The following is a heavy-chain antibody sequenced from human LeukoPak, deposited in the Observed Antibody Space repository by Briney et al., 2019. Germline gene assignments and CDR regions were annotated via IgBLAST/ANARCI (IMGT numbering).Heavy chain of an antibody. V-gene: IGHV4-38-2*02. CDR3: ARVSASGVGIYNWFDP. CDR2: IYQSGST. Sequence: KSSETLSLTCTVSGYSISSDYYWGWIRQPPGKGLEWIGKIYQSGSTYYNPSLQSRVTISVDTSKKQFSLKLSSVTAADTAVYYCARVSASGVGIYNWFDPWGQGTLVTVSS. D-gene: IGHD3-3*01. J-gene: IGHJ5*02. CDR1: GYSISSDYY.